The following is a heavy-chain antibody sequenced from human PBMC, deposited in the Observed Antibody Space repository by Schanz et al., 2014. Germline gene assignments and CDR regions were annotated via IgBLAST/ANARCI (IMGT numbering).Heavy chain of an antibody. CDR2: MNPKNGAT. Sequence: QAQLVQSGAEVKRSGASVKISCKASRYDFRDYYVQWVRQAPGYGLEWVGRMNPKNGATIYAQKCQGRVSMTRDMFTNTAYMEVRSLRPEDTALYYCARVLYFGPGIAYYGVDVWGQGTAVSVS. V-gene: IGHV1-2*06. D-gene: IGHD3-10*01. J-gene: IGHJ6*02. CDR3: ARVLYFGPGIAYYGVDV. CDR1: RYDFRDYY.